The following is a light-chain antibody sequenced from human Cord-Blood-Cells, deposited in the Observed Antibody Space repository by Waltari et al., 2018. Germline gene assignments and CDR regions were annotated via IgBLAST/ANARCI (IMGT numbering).Light chain of an antibody. Sequence: QSALTQPRSVSGSPGQSVTISCTGTSSDVGGYNYVSWYQQHPGKAPKLMIYDVSKRPAGVPDRFSGSRSGNSASLTISELQAEDESDYYCCSDAGSYTLFGGGTKLTVL. J-gene: IGLJ3*02. V-gene: IGLV2-11*01. CDR2: DVS. CDR3: CSDAGSYTL. CDR1: SSDVGGYNY.